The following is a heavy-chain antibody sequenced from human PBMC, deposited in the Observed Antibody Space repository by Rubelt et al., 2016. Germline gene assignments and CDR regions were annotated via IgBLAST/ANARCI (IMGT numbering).Heavy chain of an antibody. CDR1: GFTFSSYG. D-gene: IGHD3-3*01. CDR3: AKDSLRFLEWLLDY. J-gene: IGHJ4*02. Sequence: VQLVESGGGLVKPGGSLRLSCAASGFTFSSYGMHWVRQAPGKGLEWVAVISYDGSNKYYADSVKGRFTISRDSSKNTLYLQMNSLRAEETAVYYCAKDSLRFLEWLLDYWGQGTLVTVSS. CDR2: ISYDGSNK. V-gene: IGHV3-30*18.